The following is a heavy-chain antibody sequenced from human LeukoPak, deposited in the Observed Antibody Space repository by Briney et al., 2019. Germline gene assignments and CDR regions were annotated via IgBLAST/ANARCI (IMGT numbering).Heavy chain of an antibody. CDR2: IYTSGST. V-gene: IGHV4-4*09. Sequence: SETLSLTCTVSGGSISSYYWSWIRQPPGKGLEWIGYIYTSGSTNYNPSLKSRVTISVDTSKNQFSLKLSSVTAADTALYYCARRSGSYYSDWGQGTLVTVSS. CDR3: ARRSGSYYSD. CDR1: GGSISSYY. J-gene: IGHJ4*02. D-gene: IGHD1-26*01.